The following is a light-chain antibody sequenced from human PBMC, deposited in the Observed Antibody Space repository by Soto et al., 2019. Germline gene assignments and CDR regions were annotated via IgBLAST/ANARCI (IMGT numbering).Light chain of an antibody. J-gene: IGKJ5*01. CDR1: QTISSW. CDR3: QQTYTTPEIT. Sequence: DIQMTQSPSTLSGSVGDRVTITCRASQTISSWLAWYQLKPGKAPNLLMYGASYLKSGVPTRFSGSGSGTDFTLTISSLQPEDFAIYYCQQTYTTPEITFGQGTRLDIK. CDR2: GAS. V-gene: IGKV1-39*01.